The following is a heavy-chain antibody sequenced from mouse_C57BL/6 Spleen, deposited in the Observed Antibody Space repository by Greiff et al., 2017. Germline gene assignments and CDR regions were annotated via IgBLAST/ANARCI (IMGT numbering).Heavy chain of an antibody. V-gene: IGHV1-69*01. CDR3: ALYGRYAD. J-gene: IGHJ3*01. CDR2: IDPSDSYT. CDR1: GYTFTSYW. D-gene: IGHD1-1*01. Sequence: QVQLQQPGAELVMPGASVKLSCKASGYTFTSYWMHWVKQRPGQGLEWIGEIDPSDSYTNYNQKFKGKSTLTVDKSSSTAYMQRSSLTSEDAAVYCCALYGRYADWGQGTLVTVSA.